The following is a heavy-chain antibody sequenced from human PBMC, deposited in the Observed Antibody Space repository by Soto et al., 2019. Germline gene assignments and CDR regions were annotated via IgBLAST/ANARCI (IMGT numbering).Heavy chain of an antibody. CDR1: GYTFTSYG. D-gene: IGHD3-22*01. V-gene: IGHV1-2*04. CDR2: INPNSGGT. Sequence: ASVKVSCKASGYTFTSYGISWVRQAPGQGLEWMGWINPNSGGTNYAQKFQGWVTMTRDTSISTAYMELSRLRSDDTAVYYCARGRYYDSSPKYPYYYYGMDVWGQ. CDR3: ARGRYYDSSPKYPYYYYGMDV. J-gene: IGHJ6*02.